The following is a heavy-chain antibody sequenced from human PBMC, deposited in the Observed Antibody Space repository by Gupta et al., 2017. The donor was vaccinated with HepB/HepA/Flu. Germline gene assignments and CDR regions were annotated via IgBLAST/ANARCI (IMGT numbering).Heavy chain of an antibody. CDR1: GFNFSASD. Sequence: VLLVESGGGVVQPGGSLKLSCAVSGFNFSASDMHWVRQASGKGLEWVGQIRTKPKNFATSYTSSIKGRFTISRDDSKNMAFLLMHSLKTEDTAVYFCLGVLKPPEIRGDYYYYVDVWGKGTTVTVSS. D-gene: IGHD1-14*01. CDR2: IRTKPKNFAT. J-gene: IGHJ6*03. V-gene: IGHV3-73*02. CDR3: LGVLKPPEIRGDYYYYVDV.